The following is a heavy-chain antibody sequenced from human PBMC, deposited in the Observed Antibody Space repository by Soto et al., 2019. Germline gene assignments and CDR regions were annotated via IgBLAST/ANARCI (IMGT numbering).Heavy chain of an antibody. V-gene: IGHV4-39*01. CDR3: ARFDYDILTGYYNDY. J-gene: IGHJ4*02. Sequence: SETLSLTCTVSGGSISSSSYYWGWIRQPPGKGLEWMGSIYYSGSTYYNPSLKSRVTISVDTSKNQFSLKLSSVTAADTAVYYCARFDYDILTGYYNDYWGQGTLVTVSS. CDR2: IYYSGST. D-gene: IGHD3-9*01. CDR1: GGSISSSSYY.